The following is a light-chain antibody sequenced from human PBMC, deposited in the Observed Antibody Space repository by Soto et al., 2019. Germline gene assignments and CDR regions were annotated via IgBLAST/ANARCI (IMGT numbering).Light chain of an antibody. J-gene: IGLJ2*01. Sequence: QAVVTQPPSASGTPGQRVTISCSGSSSNIGSNYVYWYQQLPGTAPKLLIYRNNQWPSGVPDRFSGSKSGTSASLAISGLRSEDEADYYCAAWDDSLSVVFGGGTKLTVL. CDR2: RNN. CDR3: AAWDDSLSVV. V-gene: IGLV1-47*01. CDR1: SSNIGSNY.